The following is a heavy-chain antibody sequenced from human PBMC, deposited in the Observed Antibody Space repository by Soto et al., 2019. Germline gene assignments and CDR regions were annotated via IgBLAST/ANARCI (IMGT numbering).Heavy chain of an antibody. Sequence: QVQLVESGGGVVQPGRSLRLSCAASGFTFSSYGMHWVRQAPGKGLEWVAVISYDGSNKYYADSVKGRFTISRDNSTNTLYLQMNSLRAEDTAVYYCAKDLGMSSIAEAGLFDYCGQGTLLTVAS. CDR1: GFTFSSYG. V-gene: IGHV3-30*18. CDR2: ISYDGSNK. CDR3: AKDLGMSSIAEAGLFDY. J-gene: IGHJ4*02. D-gene: IGHD6-19*01.